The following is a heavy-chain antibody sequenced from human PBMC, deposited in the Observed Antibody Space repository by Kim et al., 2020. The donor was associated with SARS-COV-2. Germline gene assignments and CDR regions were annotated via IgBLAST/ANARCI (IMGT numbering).Heavy chain of an antibody. V-gene: IGHV1-2*06. CDR2: IDPNSGGT. D-gene: IGHD4-17*01. CDR1: GYTFSDYF. CDR3: AKDGVSSIYGA. J-gene: IGHJ4*02. Sequence: ASVKVSCKASGYTFSDYFMHWVRQAPGQGLEWMGRIDPNSGGTNYAQKFQGRVTMTRDTSISSAYMELSRLRSDDTAVYYCAKDGVSSIYGAWGQGTLVT.